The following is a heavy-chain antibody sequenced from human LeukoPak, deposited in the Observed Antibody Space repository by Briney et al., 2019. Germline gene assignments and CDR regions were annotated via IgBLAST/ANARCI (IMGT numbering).Heavy chain of an antibody. D-gene: IGHD5-12*01. J-gene: IGHJ5*02. CDR2: INPNSGGT. Sequence: ASVKVSCKASGYTFTGYYMHWVRQAPGQGLEWMRWINPNSGGTNYAQKFQGRVTMTRDTSISTAYMELSRLRSDDTAVYYCARNSGDAGWFDPWGQGTLVTVSS. CDR1: GYTFTGYY. CDR3: ARNSGDAGWFDP. V-gene: IGHV1-2*02.